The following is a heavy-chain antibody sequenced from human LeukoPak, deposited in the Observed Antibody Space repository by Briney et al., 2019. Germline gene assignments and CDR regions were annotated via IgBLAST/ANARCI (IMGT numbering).Heavy chain of an antibody. CDR1: GGSISSGDYY. CDR3: ARVYRPDYYGSGFDP. D-gene: IGHD3-10*01. J-gene: IGHJ5*02. CDR2: IYYSGST. Sequence: SETLSLTCTVSGGSISSGDYYWSWIRQPPGKGLEWIGYIYYSGSTYYDPSLKSRVTISVDTSKNQFSLKLSSVTAADTAVYYCARVYRPDYYGSGFDPWGQGTLVTVSS. V-gene: IGHV4-30-4*01.